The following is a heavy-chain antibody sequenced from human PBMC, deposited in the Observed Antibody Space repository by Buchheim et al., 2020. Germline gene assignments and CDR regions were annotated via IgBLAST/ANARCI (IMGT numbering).Heavy chain of an antibody. CDR1: GFTFSSYG. V-gene: IGHV3-30*18. CDR2: ISYDGSNK. J-gene: IGHJ4*02. Sequence: QVQLVESGGGVVQPGRSLRLSCAASGFTFSSYGMHWVRQAPGKGLEWVAVISYDGSNKYYADSVKGRFTISRDNSKNTLYLQMNSLRAEDTAVYYCAKGSGTGYGDSVRYYFDYWGQGTL. D-gene: IGHD4-17*01. CDR3: AKGSGTGYGDSVRYYFDY.